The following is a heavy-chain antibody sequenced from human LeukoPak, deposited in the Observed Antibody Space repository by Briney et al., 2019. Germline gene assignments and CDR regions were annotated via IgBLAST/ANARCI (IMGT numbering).Heavy chain of an antibody. CDR2: IYYSGST. CDR3: APGTVIAAAGTGWFDP. D-gene: IGHD6-13*01. CDR1: GGSISGYY. V-gene: IGHV4-59*12. J-gene: IGHJ5*02. Sequence: KPSETLSLTCTVAGGSISGYYWSWIRQPPGKGLEWIGYIYYSGSTNYNPSLKSRVTISVDTSKNQFSLKLSSVTAADTAVYYCAPGTVIAAAGTGWFDPWGQGTLVTVSS.